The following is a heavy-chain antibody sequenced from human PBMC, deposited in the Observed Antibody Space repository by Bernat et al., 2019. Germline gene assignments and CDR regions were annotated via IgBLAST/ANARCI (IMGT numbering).Heavy chain of an antibody. Sequence: QVQLQESGPGLVKPSQTLSLTCTVSGGSISSGGYYWSWIRQHPGKGLEWIGYIYYSGSTYYNPSLKSLVTISVDTSKNQFSLKLSSVTAADTAVYYCARGQGGPDTAHIDYWGQGTLVTVSS. CDR2: IYYSGST. CDR3: ARGQGGPDTAHIDY. CDR1: GGSISSGGYY. D-gene: IGHD3-16*01. V-gene: IGHV4-31*01. J-gene: IGHJ4*02.